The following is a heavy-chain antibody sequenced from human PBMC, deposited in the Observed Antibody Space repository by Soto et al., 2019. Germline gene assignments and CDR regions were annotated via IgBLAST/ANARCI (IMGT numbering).Heavy chain of an antibody. CDR1: GGSISSYY. CDR2: IYTSGST. D-gene: IGHD6-13*01. CDR3: ARGLTGSSSWDNWFDP. V-gene: IGHV4-4*07. J-gene: IGHJ5*02. Sequence: QVQLQESGPGLVKPSETLSLTCTVSGGSISSYYWSWIRQPAGKGLEWIGGIYTSGSTNYNPSLKSRVTMSVDTSKNQFSLKLSSVTAADTAVYYCARGLTGSSSWDNWFDPWGQGTLVTVSS.